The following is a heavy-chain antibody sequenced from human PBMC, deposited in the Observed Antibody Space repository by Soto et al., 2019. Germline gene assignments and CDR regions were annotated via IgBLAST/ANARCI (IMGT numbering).Heavy chain of an antibody. D-gene: IGHD3-9*01. CDR3: ARHPDYDILTGYRFDY. J-gene: IGHJ4*02. CDR1: GGSISSYY. Sequence: SETLSLTCTVSGGSISSYYWSWIRQPPGKGLEWIGYIYYSGSTNYNPSPKSRVTISVDTSKNQFSLKLSSGTAADTAVDYCARHPDYDILTGYRFDYWGQGTLVTVSS. CDR2: IYYSGST. V-gene: IGHV4-59*08.